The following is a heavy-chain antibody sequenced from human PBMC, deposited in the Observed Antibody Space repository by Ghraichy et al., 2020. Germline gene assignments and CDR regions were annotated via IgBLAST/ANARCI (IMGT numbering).Heavy chain of an antibody. J-gene: IGHJ4*02. D-gene: IGHD2-2*01. CDR2: IESNATGGTI. V-gene: IGHV3-15*07. CDR3: ASNCTSDICSIH. CDR1: GFTFSSAW. Sequence: GGSLRLSCAASGFTFSSAWMKWVRQAPGKGLEWVGRIESNATGGTIHYAAPVQGRFTISRDDTKNSLYLQMNSLRTEDTAIYYCASNCTSDICSIHWGLGTLVTVS.